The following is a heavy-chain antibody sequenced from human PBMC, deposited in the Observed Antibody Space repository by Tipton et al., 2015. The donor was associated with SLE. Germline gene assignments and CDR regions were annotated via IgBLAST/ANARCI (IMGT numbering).Heavy chain of an antibody. CDR2: IIPIFGTA. CDR3: ARAGHYYYDSSGSFDY. D-gene: IGHD3-22*01. Sequence: QSGPEVKKPGSSVKVSCKASGGTFSSYAISWVRQAPGQGLEWMGGIIPIFGTANYAQKFQGRVTITADESTSTAYMELRSLRSDDTAVYYCARAGHYYYDSSGSFDYWGQGTLVTVSS. J-gene: IGHJ4*02. CDR1: GGTFSSYA. V-gene: IGHV1-69*01.